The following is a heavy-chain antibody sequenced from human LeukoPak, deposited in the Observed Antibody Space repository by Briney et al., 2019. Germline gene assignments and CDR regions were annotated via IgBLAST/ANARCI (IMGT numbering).Heavy chain of an antibody. CDR1: GGSFSGYY. J-gene: IGHJ4*02. Sequence: SETLSLTCAVYGGSFSGYYWSWIRQPPGKGLEWIGEINHSGSTNYNTSLKSRVTISVDTSKNQFSLKLSSVTAADTAVYYCARGLNRWYSSSWSSYYFDYWGQGTLVTVSS. D-gene: IGHD6-13*01. CDR2: INHSGST. CDR3: ARGLNRWYSSSWSSYYFDY. V-gene: IGHV4-34*01.